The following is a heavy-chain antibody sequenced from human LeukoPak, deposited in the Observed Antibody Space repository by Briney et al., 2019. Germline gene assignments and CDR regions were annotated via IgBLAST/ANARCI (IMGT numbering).Heavy chain of an antibody. Sequence: PGGSLRLSCAASGFTFSSYGMHWVRQAPGKGLEWVAVIWYDGSNKYYADSVKGRFTISRDNSKNTLYLQMNSLRAEDTAVYYCARGGLKYSSSWYSDYWGQGTLVTVSS. V-gene: IGHV3-33*01. CDR2: IWYDGSNK. CDR3: ARGGLKYSSSWYSDY. D-gene: IGHD6-13*01. CDR1: GFTFSSYG. J-gene: IGHJ4*02.